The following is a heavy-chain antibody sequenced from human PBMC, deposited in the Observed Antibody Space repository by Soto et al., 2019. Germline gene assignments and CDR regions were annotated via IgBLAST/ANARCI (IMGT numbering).Heavy chain of an antibody. CDR3: ARVSGIAAAGTTYGMDV. CDR1: GYTFTGYD. D-gene: IGHD6-13*01. CDR2: INPNSGGT. J-gene: IGHJ6*02. V-gene: IGHV1-2*04. Sequence: ASVKVSCKASGYTFTGYDMHWVRQAPGQGLEWMGWINPNSGGTNYAQKFQGWVTMTRDTSISTAYMELSRLRSDDTAVYYCARVSGIAAAGTTYGMDVWGQGTTVTVSS.